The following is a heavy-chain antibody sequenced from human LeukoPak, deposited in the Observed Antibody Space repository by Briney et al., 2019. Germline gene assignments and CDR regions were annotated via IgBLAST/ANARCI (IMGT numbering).Heavy chain of an antibody. CDR1: EFTFSTYG. J-gene: IGHJ4*02. D-gene: IGHD1-26*01. CDR3: ARVPPYSGTYSLFDC. V-gene: IGHV3-30*03. Sequence: PGRSLRLSCAASEFTFSTYGMHWVRQSPGKGLEWVAVISYDGSNKYYADSVKGRFTIPRDNSKNTLYLQMNSLRDEDTAVYYCARVPPYSGTYSLFDCWGQGTLVTVSS. CDR2: ISYDGSNK.